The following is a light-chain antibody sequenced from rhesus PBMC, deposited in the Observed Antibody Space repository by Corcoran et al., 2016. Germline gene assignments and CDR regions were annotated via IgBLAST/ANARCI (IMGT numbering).Light chain of an antibody. Sequence: DIQMTQSPSSLSASVGDRVTITCQASQGISNSLAWSQQKAGKAPKLRIFAAATLQNGVPSRFSGSGSGTVFTLTISNLQPEEFATYFCQQHNSNPRTFGQGTKGEVK. V-gene: IGKV1-33*02. CDR2: AAA. CDR1: QGISNS. J-gene: IGKJ1*01. CDR3: QQHNSNPRT.